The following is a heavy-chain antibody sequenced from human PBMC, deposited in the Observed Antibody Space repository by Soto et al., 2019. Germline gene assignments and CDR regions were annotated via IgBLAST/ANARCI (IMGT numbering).Heavy chain of an antibody. CDR3: AKEGYYDSSEWQAFDI. CDR1: GFTFSRYS. Sequence: PGGSLRLSCAASGFTFSRYSMNWVRQAPGKGLEWVSSIDSYSNFTYYADSVKGRFTISRDNSKNTLYLQMNSLRAEDTAVYYCAKEGYYDSSEWQAFDIWGQGTMVTVSS. J-gene: IGHJ3*02. CDR2: IDSYSNFT. D-gene: IGHD3-22*01. V-gene: IGHV3-21*04.